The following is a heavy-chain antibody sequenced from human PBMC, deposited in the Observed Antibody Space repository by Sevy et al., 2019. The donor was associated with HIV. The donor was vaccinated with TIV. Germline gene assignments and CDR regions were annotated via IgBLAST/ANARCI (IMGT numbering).Heavy chain of an antibody. CDR3: SKADYASNVGITNGFDY. CDR1: GFTFGTYA. V-gene: IGHV3-23*01. CDR2: IRRSGGRT. Sequence: GGSLRLSCAASGFTFGTYAMSWVRQAPGKGLEWVSTIRRSGGRTYYADSVKGRFTISRDNSKNTLYLQMNSLRAEDATVYYCSKADYASNVGITNGFDYWGQGTLVTVSS. D-gene: IGHD3-3*01. J-gene: IGHJ4*02.